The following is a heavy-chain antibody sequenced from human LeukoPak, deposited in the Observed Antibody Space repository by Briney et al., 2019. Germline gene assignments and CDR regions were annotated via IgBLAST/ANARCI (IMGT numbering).Heavy chain of an antibody. CDR1: GDSVSSKNAA. Sequence: PSQTLSLTCAISGDSVSSKNAAWNWIRQSPSRGLEWLGRTYYRSKWFNEYAVPVKTRISIIPDTSKNQVSLQLNSVTPEDTAVYYCARGGSQWLLPHFDFWGQGILVTVSS. V-gene: IGHV6-1*01. J-gene: IGHJ4*02. D-gene: IGHD6-19*01. CDR3: ARGGSQWLLPHFDF. CDR2: TYYRSKWFN.